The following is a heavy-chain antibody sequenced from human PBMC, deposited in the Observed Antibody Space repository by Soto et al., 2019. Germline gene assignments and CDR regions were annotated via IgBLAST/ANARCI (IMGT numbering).Heavy chain of an antibody. CDR3: ANVTLSDFWSGYYDY. CDR2: ISGSGGST. J-gene: IGHJ4*02. CDR1: GFTFSSYA. Sequence: GGSLRLSCAASGFTFSSYAMSWVRQAPGKGLEWVSAISGSGGSTYYADSVKGRFTISRDNSKNTLYLQMNSLRAEDPAVYYCANVTLSDFWSGYYDYWVQGTLVTVSS. V-gene: IGHV3-23*01. D-gene: IGHD3-3*01.